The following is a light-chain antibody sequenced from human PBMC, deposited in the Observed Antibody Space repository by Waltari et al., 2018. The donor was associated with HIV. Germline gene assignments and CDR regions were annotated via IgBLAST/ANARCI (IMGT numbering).Light chain of an antibody. J-gene: IGKJ2*02. CDR1: QSISTAS. CDR2: GAS. V-gene: IGKV3-20*01. CDR3: QHYGNSPCT. Sequence: VLTQSPGTLSLSPGDRATLSCRASQSISTASLGWYQQKLGQAPSLLIYGASSRATGVPDRFSGSGSGTDFTLTSSRLEPEDFAVYYCQHYGNSPCTFGQGTKL.